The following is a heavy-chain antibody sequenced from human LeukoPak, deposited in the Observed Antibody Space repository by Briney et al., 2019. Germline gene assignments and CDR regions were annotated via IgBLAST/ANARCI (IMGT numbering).Heavy chain of an antibody. J-gene: IGHJ4*02. CDR2: ISSSSSYI. Sequence: PGGSLRLSCAASGFTFSSYSMNWVRQAPGKGLEWVSSISSSSSYIYYADSVKGRFTISRDNAKNSLFLQMNSLRVEDTALYYCTSQGSGYDSPLDYWGQGTLITVSS. D-gene: IGHD5-12*01. V-gene: IGHV3-21*01. CDR3: TSQGSGYDSPLDY. CDR1: GFTFSSYS.